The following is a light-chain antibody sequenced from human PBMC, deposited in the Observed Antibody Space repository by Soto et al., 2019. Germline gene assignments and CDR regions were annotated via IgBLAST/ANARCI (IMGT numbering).Light chain of an antibody. CDR3: QQSGNSPRT. J-gene: IGKJ1*01. Sequence: EIVFAQSPGTLSLSPGERATLSCRASQSVTNSYLAWYQQKPGQAPRLLIYEASSRATGIPDRFSGSGSGTDFNLTISRLESEDFSVYYCQQSGNSPRTFVQGTKVEI. CDR1: QSVTNSY. V-gene: IGKV3-20*01. CDR2: EAS.